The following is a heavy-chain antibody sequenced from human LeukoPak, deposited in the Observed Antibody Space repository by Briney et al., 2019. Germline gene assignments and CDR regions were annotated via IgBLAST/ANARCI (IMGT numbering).Heavy chain of an antibody. Sequence: GGSLRLSCAASGFTFSSFWMSWVRQAPGKGLEWVANIKRDGCQKYYVDSVEGRFTISRDNAKNSLYLQMDSLRVDDTAVYYCTRVFGGYDVSDYWGQGALDTVSS. J-gene: IGHJ4*02. CDR1: GFTFSSFW. V-gene: IGHV3-7*03. D-gene: IGHD3-3*01. CDR2: IKRDGCQK. CDR3: TRVFGGYDVSDY.